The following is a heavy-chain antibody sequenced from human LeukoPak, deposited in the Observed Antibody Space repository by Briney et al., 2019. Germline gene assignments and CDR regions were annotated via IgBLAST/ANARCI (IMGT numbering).Heavy chain of an antibody. D-gene: IGHD3-3*01. Sequence: PSETLSLTCTVSGGSISSSNYSWGWIRQPPGKGLEWIGAVYYSGSTYYNPSLKSRVTISVDTSKNQFSLSLNSVTAADTAVYYCARRKTLFWYFDYWGQGTLVTVSS. V-gene: IGHV4-39*07. CDR1: GGSISSSNYS. CDR3: ARRKTLFWYFDY. J-gene: IGHJ4*02. CDR2: VYYSGST.